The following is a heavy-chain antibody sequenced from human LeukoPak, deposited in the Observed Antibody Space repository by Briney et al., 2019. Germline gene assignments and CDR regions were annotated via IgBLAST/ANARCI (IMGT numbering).Heavy chain of an antibody. D-gene: IGHD6-13*01. CDR3: ARGYSSSWWDYMDV. J-gene: IGHJ6*03. Sequence: SETLSLTCTVSGGSIRGYYWSWIRQPAGPGLEWIGGVYSSGGTNYNPSLKSRVTMSVDTSKSQFSLHLSSVTAADTAVYYCARGYSSSWWDYMDVWGKGTTVTVSS. V-gene: IGHV4-4*07. CDR2: VYSSGGT. CDR1: GGSIRGYY.